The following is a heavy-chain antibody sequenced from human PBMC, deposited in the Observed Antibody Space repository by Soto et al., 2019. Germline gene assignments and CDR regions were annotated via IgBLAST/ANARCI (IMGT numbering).Heavy chain of an antibody. J-gene: IGHJ4*02. CDR3: AKLPYGDYAEFDY. CDR1: GFTFFTYA. Sequence: QVQLVESGGGVVQPGRSLRLSCAASGFTFFTYAMHWVRQAPGKGLEWVALISADGSNKYYADSAKGRFTISRDNSKNTLFLQMSSLRADDTAVYYCAKLPYGDYAEFDYWGQAALVTVSS. CDR2: ISADGSNK. D-gene: IGHD4-17*01. V-gene: IGHV3-30*18.